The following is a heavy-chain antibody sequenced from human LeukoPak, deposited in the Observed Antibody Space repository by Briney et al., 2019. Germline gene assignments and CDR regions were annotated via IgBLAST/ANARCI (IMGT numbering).Heavy chain of an antibody. CDR1: GGTFSSYA. D-gene: IGHD2/OR15-2a*01. V-gene: IGHV1-69*13. CDR2: IIPIFGTA. Sequence: ASVKVSCKASGGTFSSYAISWVRQAPGQGLEWMGGIIPIFGTANYAQKFQGRVTITADESTSTAYMELSSLRSEDTAVYHCASCNSNPYYYYMDVWGKGTTVTVSS. CDR3: ASCNSNPYYYYMDV. J-gene: IGHJ6*03.